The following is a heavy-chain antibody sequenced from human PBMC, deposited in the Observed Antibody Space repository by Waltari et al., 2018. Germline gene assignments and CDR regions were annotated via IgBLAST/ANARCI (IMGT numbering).Heavy chain of an antibody. Sequence: QLQLQESSPGLVKPSETLSHTCTVSGGPISIRSYYWGCNRQPRGKGLDWIGRIYYSGRTYYNPSLKSRVTISVDTSTNQCSLKLSSVTAADTAVYDCARARMAARSAFDIWGQGTMVTVSS. D-gene: IGHD6-6*01. CDR3: ARARMAARSAFDI. V-gene: IGHV4-39*01. CDR1: GGPISIRSYY. J-gene: IGHJ3*02. CDR2: IYYSGRT.